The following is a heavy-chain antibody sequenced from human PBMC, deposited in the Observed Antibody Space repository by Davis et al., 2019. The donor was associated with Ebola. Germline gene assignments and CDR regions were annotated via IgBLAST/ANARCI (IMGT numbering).Heavy chain of an antibody. CDR2: ISAYNGNT. J-gene: IGHJ4*02. CDR1: GGTFSSYA. Sequence: AASVKVSCKASGGTFSSYAISWVRQAPGQGLEWMGWISAYNGNTNYAQKLQGRVTMTTDTSTSTAYMELRSLRSDDTAVYYCARDSRGSRPFDYWGQGTLVTVSS. V-gene: IGHV1-18*01. CDR3: ARDSRGSRPFDY. D-gene: IGHD2-15*01.